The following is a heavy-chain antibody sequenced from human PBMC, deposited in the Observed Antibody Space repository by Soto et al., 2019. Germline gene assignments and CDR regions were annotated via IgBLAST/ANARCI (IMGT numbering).Heavy chain of an antibody. CDR2: INHSGST. J-gene: IGHJ4*02. V-gene: IGHV4-34*01. Sequence: QVQLQQWGAGLLKPSETLSLTCAVYGGSFSGYYWSWIRQPPGKGLEWIGEINHSGSTNYNPSLKSRVTISVDTSKNQLSLKLSSVTAADTAVYYCARSPPRVRGVIRRQDNGGAFDYWGQGTLVTVSS. CDR1: GGSFSGYY. D-gene: IGHD3-10*01. CDR3: ARSPPRVRGVIRRQDNGGAFDY.